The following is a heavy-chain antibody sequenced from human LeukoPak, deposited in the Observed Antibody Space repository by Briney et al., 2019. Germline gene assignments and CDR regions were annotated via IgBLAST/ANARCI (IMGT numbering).Heavy chain of an antibody. CDR1: GFTFSSYA. CDR3: AKDRCRSTSCYAPLGY. J-gene: IGHJ4*02. Sequence: GGSLRLSCAASGFTFSSYAMYWVRQAPGKGLEWVSAISGSGGSTYYADSVKGRFTISRDNSKNTLYLQMNSLRAEDTAVYYCAKDRCRSTSCYAPLGYWGQGTLVTVSS. CDR2: ISGSGGST. V-gene: IGHV3-23*01. D-gene: IGHD2-2*01.